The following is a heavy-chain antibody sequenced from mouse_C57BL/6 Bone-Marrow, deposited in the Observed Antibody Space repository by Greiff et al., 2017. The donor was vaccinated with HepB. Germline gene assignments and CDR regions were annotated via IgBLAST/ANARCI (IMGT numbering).Heavy chain of an antibody. Sequence: EVQLQQSGAELVRPGASVKLSCTASGFNIKDDYMHWVKQRPEQGLEWIGWIDPENGDTEYASKFQGKATITADTSSNTAYLQLSSLTSEDTAVYYCTRRLTTDYFDYWGQGTTLTVSS. CDR1: GFNIKDDY. CDR2: IDPENGDT. V-gene: IGHV14-4*01. CDR3: TRRLTTDYFDY. D-gene: IGHD1-1*01. J-gene: IGHJ2*01.